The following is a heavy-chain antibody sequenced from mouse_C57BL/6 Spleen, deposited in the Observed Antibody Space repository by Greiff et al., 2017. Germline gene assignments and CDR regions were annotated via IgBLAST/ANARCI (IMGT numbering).Heavy chain of an antibody. Sequence: EVQRVESGGGLVKPGGSLKLSCAASGFTFSDYGMHWVRQAPEKGLEWVAYISSGSSTIYYADTVKGRFTISRDNAKNTLFLQMTSLRSEDTAMYYGARPLYYGSSYDWFAYWGQGTLVTVSA. CDR1: GFTFSDYG. V-gene: IGHV5-17*01. J-gene: IGHJ3*01. D-gene: IGHD1-1*01. CDR3: ARPLYYGSSYDWFAY. CDR2: ISSGSSTI.